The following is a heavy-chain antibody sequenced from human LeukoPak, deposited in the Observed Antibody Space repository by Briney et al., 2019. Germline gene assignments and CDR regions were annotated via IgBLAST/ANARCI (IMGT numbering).Heavy chain of an antibody. CDR2: IFSDGNT. V-gene: IGHV4-59*08. CDR1: GDSINKYH. D-gene: IGHD3/OR15-3a*01. Sequence: PSETLSLTCTVSGDSINKYHWTWIRQPHESGLEWIGFIFSDGNTNYNPSVKSRLTISLDTSKNQFSLKLTSVTAADTAVYFCARGHYDLNLWGQGTLVTVSS. CDR3: ARGHYDLNL. J-gene: IGHJ5*02.